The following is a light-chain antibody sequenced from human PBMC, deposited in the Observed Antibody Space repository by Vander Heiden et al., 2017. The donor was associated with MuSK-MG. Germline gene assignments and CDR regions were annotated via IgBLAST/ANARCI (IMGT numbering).Light chain of an antibody. CDR2: DAS. V-gene: IGKV3-11*01. J-gene: IGKJ3*01. Sequence: EIVLTQSPATLSLSPGERATLPCRPSQSVSSYLAWYQQKPGQAPRLLIYDASNRATGIPARFSGSGSGTDFTLTISSLEPEDFAVYCCQQRSNWPTFGPGTKVDIK. CDR1: QSVSSY. CDR3: QQRSNWPT.